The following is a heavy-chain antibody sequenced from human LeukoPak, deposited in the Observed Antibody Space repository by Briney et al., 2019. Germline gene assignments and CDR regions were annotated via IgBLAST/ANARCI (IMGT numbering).Heavy chain of an antibody. CDR2: IKEDGSKK. D-gene: IGHD3-9*01. CDR3: ARAQNYDILTGALDY. Sequence: GGSLRLSCAASGFTFSTYWMTWVRQAPGKGLEWVANIKEDGSKKYYVDSVRGLFTISRDNAKKSLHLQMNSLRAEDTAVYYCARAQNYDILTGALDYWGQGTLVTVSS. CDR1: GFTFSTYW. J-gene: IGHJ4*02. V-gene: IGHV3-7*01.